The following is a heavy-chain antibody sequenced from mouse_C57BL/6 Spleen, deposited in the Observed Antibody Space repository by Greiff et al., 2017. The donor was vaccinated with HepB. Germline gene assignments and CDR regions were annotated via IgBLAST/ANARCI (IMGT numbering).Heavy chain of an antibody. CDR3: ARGYGSSQYYYAMDY. J-gene: IGHJ4*01. D-gene: IGHD1-1*01. Sequence: VQLQQPGAELVKPGASVKLSCKASGYTFTSYWMHWVKQRPGQGLEWIGMIHPNSGSTNYNEKFKSKATLTVDKSSSTAYMQLSSLTSEDSAVYYCARGYGSSQYYYAMDYWGQGTSVTVSS. V-gene: IGHV1-64*01. CDR2: IHPNSGST. CDR1: GYTFTSYW.